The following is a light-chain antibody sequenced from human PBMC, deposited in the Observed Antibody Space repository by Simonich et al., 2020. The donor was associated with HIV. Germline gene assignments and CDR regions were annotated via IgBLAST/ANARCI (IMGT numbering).Light chain of an antibody. J-gene: IGLJ3*02. CDR1: SSDLGGYNY. CDR3: TSYTSSSTWV. Sequence: QSALTQPASVSGSPGQSITISCTETSSDLGGYNYVSWYQQPPGKAPTLMIYDVSKRPSGIANRFSCSKSGNTASLTISGLQAEDEADYYCTSYTSSSTWVFGGGTKLTVL. V-gene: IGLV2-14*01. CDR2: DVS.